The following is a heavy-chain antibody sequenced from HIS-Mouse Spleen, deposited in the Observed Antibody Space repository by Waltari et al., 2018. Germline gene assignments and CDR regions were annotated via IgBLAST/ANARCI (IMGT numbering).Heavy chain of an antibody. CDR2: IYYSGST. Sequence: QLQLQESGPGLVKPSETLSLTCTVSGGPISSSSYYWGWIRQPPGKGLEGIGSIYYSGSTYYNPILKSRVTISVYTSKNQVSLKLSSVTAADTAVYYCAREIPYSSSWYDWYFDLWGRGTLVTVSS. D-gene: IGHD6-13*01. V-gene: IGHV4-39*07. J-gene: IGHJ2*01. CDR1: GGPISSSSYY. CDR3: AREIPYSSSWYDWYFDL.